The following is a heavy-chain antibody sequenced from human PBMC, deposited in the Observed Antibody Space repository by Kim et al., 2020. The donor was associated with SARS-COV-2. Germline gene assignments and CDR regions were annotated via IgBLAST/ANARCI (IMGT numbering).Heavy chain of an antibody. CDR3: VTGRYYYGY. D-gene: IGHD3-10*01. Sequence: GGSLRLSCAASGFTFSDAAMSWIRQAPGKGLEWISYITSSGSVTNYADSVKGRFTFSRDNAKNSLSLQMNSLRAEDTAVYFCVTGRYYYGYWGQGTLVTVSS. CDR2: ITSSGSVT. CDR1: GFTFSDAA. V-gene: IGHV3-11*04. J-gene: IGHJ4*02.